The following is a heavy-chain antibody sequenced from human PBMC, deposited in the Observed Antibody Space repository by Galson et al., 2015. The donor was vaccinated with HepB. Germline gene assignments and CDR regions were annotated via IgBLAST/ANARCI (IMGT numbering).Heavy chain of an antibody. CDR1: GGSFSGYY. CDR2: INHSGST. D-gene: IGHD5-24*01. J-gene: IGHJ3*02. V-gene: IGHV4-34*01. CDR3: ARDWHNGDGYDDRYALDI. Sequence: ETLSLTCAVYGGSFSGYYWSWIRQPPGKGLEWIGEINHSGSTNYNPSLKSRVTISVDTSKNQFSLKLSSVTAADTAVYYCARDWHNGDGYDDRYALDIWGQGTMVTVSS.